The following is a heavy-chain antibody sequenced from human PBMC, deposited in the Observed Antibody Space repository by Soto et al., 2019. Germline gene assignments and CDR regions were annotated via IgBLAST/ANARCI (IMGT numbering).Heavy chain of an antibody. Sequence: EVPLVESEGALVKPGGSLTLSCAASGFTFNSAWMTWVRQAPGKGLEWVGGIKSWTDGGSVDTAAPVKRRFTISRDDSKNTFYLQMNSLKSEDTAVYYCTTWRREKSCTSVSCYGDGAYWGQGTLVTVSS. J-gene: IGHJ4*02. CDR3: TTWRREKSCTSVSCYGDGAY. CDR2: IKSWTDGGSV. V-gene: IGHV3-15*02. CDR1: GFTFNSAW. D-gene: IGHD2-2*01.